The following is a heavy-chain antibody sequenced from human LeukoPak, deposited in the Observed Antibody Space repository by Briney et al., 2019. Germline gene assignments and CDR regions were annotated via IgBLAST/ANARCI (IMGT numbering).Heavy chain of an antibody. CDR1: GFTFTSYG. V-gene: IGHV3-23*01. J-gene: IGHJ5*02. CDR3: AKLRGPSSSSENNWFDP. D-gene: IGHD6-6*01. Sequence: GGSLRLSCVASGFTFTSYGMAWVRQAPGKRLEWASGISGSGDATYYADSVKGRFTISRDNSKNTLYLQMNSLRVEEMAVYYCAKLRGPSSSSENNWFDPWGQGTLVTVSS. CDR2: ISGSGDAT.